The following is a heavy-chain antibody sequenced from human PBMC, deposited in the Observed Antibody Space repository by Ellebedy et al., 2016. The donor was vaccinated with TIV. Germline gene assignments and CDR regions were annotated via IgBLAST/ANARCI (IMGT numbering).Heavy chain of an antibody. J-gene: IGHJ4*02. CDR3: ASLDYSSGSDY. Sequence: GGSLRLSCAASGFTFSSYGMHWVRQAPGKGLEWVAVIWYDGSNKYYADSVKGRFTISRDNSKNTLYLQMNSLRAEDTAVYYCASLDYSSGSDYWGQGTLVTVSS. D-gene: IGHD6-19*01. V-gene: IGHV3-33*01. CDR2: IWYDGSNK. CDR1: GFTFSSYG.